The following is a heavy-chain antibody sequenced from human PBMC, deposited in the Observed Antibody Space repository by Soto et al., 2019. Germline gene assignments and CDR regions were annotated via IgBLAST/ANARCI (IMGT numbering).Heavy chain of an antibody. V-gene: IGHV1-8*01. Sequence: ASVKVSCKASGYTFTSYDINWVRQATGQGLEWMGWMNPNSGNTGYAQKFQGRVTMTRNTSISTAYMELSSLRSEDTDVYYCARSPLRTGDWFDPWGQGTLVTVSS. D-gene: IGHD7-27*01. J-gene: IGHJ5*02. CDR3: ARSPLRTGDWFDP. CDR2: MNPNSGNT. CDR1: GYTFTSYD.